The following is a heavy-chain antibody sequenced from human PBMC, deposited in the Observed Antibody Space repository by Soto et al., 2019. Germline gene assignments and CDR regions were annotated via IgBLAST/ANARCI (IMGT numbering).Heavy chain of an antibody. CDR1: GGSISSSY. J-gene: IGHJ6*02. CDR3: ARGSSIAGLYYGMDV. CDR2: IYYSGST. D-gene: IGHD6-6*01. Sequence: SETLSLTCTVSGGSISSSYWSWIRQPPGKGLEWIGYIYYSGSTNYNPSLKSRVTISLDTSKNQFSLKLSSVTAADTAVYYCARGSSIAGLYYGMDVWGQGTTVT. V-gene: IGHV4-59*12.